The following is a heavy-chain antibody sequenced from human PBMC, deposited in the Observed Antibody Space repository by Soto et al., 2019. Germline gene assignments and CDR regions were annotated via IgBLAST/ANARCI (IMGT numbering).Heavy chain of an antibody. J-gene: IGHJ4*02. Sequence: GGSLRLSCAASGFTFSSYAMHWVRQAPGKGLEWVAVISYDGSNKYYADYVKGQFTISRDKSKNTLNLQINSLRTDDKAVYYSARDPRPSRIAAPLVWGQGILVTVSS. CDR1: GFTFSSYA. CDR3: ARDPRPSRIAAPLV. CDR2: ISYDGSNK. D-gene: IGHD6-6*01. V-gene: IGHV3-30-3*01.